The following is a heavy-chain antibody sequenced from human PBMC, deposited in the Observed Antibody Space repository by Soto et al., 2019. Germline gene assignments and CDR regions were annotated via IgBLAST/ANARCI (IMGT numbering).Heavy chain of an antibody. CDR3: ARPWTGEYSSSGLHAFDI. CDR1: GYSFTSYW. Sequence: LGESPKISCKGSGYSFTSYWIGWVRQMPGKGLEWVGIIYPGDSDTRYSPSFQGQVTISADKSISTTYLQWSTLKASDTAMYYCARPWTGEYSSSGLHAFDIWGQGTMVTVPS. D-gene: IGHD6-13*01. V-gene: IGHV5-51*01. CDR2: IYPGDSDT. J-gene: IGHJ3*02.